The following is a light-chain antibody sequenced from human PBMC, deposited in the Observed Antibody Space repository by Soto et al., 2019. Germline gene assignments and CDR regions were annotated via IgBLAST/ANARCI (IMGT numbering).Light chain of an antibody. V-gene: IGKV3-15*01. Sequence: LDTPSVSPGGRATLWCSESQSISDTLAWYKQKPGQSPRLLINGASTRATGFPARSSGSGSGTDFTLTISSLQSEHFAVYSSKVDDNWRWAFGEGTKVVIK. CDR3: KVDDNWRWA. J-gene: IGKJ1*01. CDR1: QSISDT. CDR2: GAS.